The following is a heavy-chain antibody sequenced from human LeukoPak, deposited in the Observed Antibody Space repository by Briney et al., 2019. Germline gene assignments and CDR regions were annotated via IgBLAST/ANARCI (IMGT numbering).Heavy chain of an antibody. CDR1: GFTFSSYS. Sequence: GGSLRLSCAASGFTFSSYSMDWVRQAPGKGLEWVSSISSSSSYIYYADSVKGRFTISRDNAKNSLYLQMNSLRAEDTAVYYCARDRVASSPGMFDHWGQGTLVTVSS. J-gene: IGHJ4*02. D-gene: IGHD2-15*01. CDR3: ARDRVASSPGMFDH. V-gene: IGHV3-21*01. CDR2: ISSSSSYI.